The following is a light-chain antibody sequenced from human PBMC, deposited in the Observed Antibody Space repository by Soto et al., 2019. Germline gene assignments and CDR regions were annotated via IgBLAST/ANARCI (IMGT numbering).Light chain of an antibody. CDR3: SSYTSRSTPV. CDR2: EVS. V-gene: IGLV2-14*01. Sequence: QSALTQPASVSGSPGQSITISCTGTTSDVGTYKYVSWYQQHPGKAPKLIIYEVSNRPSGVSNRFSGSKSGNTASLTISGLQAEDEADYYCSSYTSRSTPVFGGGTKVTVL. CDR1: TSDVGTYKY. J-gene: IGLJ2*01.